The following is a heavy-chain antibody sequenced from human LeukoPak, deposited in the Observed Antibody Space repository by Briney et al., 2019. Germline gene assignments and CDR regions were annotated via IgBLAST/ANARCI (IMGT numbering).Heavy chain of an antibody. D-gene: IGHD6-19*01. J-gene: IGHJ4*02. Sequence: SQTLSLTCAISGDSVSSNSAAWNWIRQSPSRGLEWLGRTYYRSKWYNDYAVSVKSRITINPDTSKNQLSLKLTSVTDADTAVYYCARWDDSDWGFGNWGPGTLVTVSS. CDR1: GDSVSSNSAA. V-gene: IGHV6-1*01. CDR3: ARWDDSDWGFGN. CDR2: TYYRSKWYN.